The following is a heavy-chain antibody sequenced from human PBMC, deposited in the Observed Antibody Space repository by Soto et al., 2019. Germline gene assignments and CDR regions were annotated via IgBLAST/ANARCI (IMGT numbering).Heavy chain of an antibody. V-gene: IGHV4-4*02. D-gene: IGHD6-19*01. CDR1: GGTIRSPDW. Sequence: SETLSLTCAVSGGTIRSPDWWTWVRQPPGKGLEWIGEIFQSGSTNYTPSLESRVTISVDKSKNQFSLTLTSVTAADTAVYFCARGRGRYSSGWSWFDPWGQGILVTVSS. CDR2: IFQSGST. J-gene: IGHJ5*02. CDR3: ARGRGRYSSGWSWFDP.